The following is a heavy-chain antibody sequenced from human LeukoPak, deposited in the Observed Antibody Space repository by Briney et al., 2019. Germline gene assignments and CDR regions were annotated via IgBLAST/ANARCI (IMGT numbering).Heavy chain of an antibody. CDR2: IYYSGST. V-gene: IGHV4-30-4*08. D-gene: IGHD3-3*01. J-gene: IGHJ3*02. CDR3: ARDRNYDFWSGFNDAFDI. CDR1: GGSISSGDYY. Sequence: KPSETLSLTCTVSGGSISSGDYYWSWIRQPPGKGLEWIGYIYYSGSTYYNPSLKSRVTISVDTSKNQFSLKLSSVTAADTAVYYCARDRNYDFWSGFNDAFDIWGQGTMVTVSS.